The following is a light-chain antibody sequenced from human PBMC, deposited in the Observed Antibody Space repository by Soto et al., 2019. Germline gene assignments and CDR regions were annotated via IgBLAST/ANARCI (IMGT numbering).Light chain of an antibody. CDR3: QQHDKLPPA. V-gene: IGKV3-15*01. J-gene: IGKJ1*01. CDR2: SAS. CDR1: QSLRSN. Sequence: EIVMTQSPVTLSVSPGETVILSCRASQSLRSNLAWYQQKPGQTPRLPIYSASIRAAATPARFSGSGAGTNFSLTISSLQSEDFAVYYCQQHDKLPPAFGQGTKVDLK.